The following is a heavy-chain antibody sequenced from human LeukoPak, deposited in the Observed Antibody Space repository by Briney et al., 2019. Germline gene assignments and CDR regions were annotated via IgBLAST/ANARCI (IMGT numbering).Heavy chain of an antibody. V-gene: IGHV3-15*01. D-gene: IGHD4-17*01. J-gene: IGHJ4*02. Sequence: TGGSLRLSCAASGFTFSNAWMSWVRQAPGKGLKWVGRIKSKTDGGTTDYAAPVKGRFTISRDDSKNTLYLQMNSLKTEDTAVYYCTTGGYHYGDPTGFDYWGQGTLVTVSS. CDR2: IKSKTDGGTT. CDR1: GFTFSNAW. CDR3: TTGGYHYGDPTGFDY.